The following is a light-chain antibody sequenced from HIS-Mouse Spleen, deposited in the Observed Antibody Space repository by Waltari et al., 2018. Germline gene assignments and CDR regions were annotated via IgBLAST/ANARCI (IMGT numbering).Light chain of an antibody. V-gene: IGLV2-14*03. CDR1: SSDVGGYNY. J-gene: IGLJ2*01. CDR3: SSYTSSSTVV. CDR2: DVS. Sequence: QSALTQPASVSGSPGQSITISCTGTSSDVGGYNYVSLYQQHPGKAPKLMIYDVSNRPSGVSNRVSGSKSGNTASLTISGLQAEDEADYYCSSYTSSSTVVFGGGTKLTVL.